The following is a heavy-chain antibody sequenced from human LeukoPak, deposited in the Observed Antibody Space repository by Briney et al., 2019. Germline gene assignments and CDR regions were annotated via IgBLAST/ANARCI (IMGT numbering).Heavy chain of an antibody. V-gene: IGHV1-2*02. CDR3: AREYYFGSGSFHY. J-gene: IGHJ4*02. CDR2: ISPNSGDT. D-gene: IGHD3-10*01. CDR1: GYTFTGYY. Sequence: GASVKVSCEASGYTFTGYYMHWVRQAPGQGLEWMGWISPNSGDTNFAQKFQGRVTMTRDTSINTAYMELISLRYDDTAVYYCAREYYFGSGSFHYWGQGTLVTVSS.